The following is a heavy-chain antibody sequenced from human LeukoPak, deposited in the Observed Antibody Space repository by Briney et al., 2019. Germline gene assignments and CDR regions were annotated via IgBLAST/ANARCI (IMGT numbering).Heavy chain of an antibody. D-gene: IGHD3-22*01. CDR1: GFTFSSYA. V-gene: IGHV3-23*01. CDR3: AKDWPPYYYDSSGYYYSPEYFDY. J-gene: IGHJ4*02. CDR2: ISGSGGST. Sequence: GVLRLSCAASGFTFSSYAMSWVRQAPGKGLEWVSAISGSGGSTYYADSVKGRFTISRDNSKNTLYLQMNSLRAEDTAVYYCAKDWPPYYYDSSGYYYSPEYFDYWGQGTLVTVSS.